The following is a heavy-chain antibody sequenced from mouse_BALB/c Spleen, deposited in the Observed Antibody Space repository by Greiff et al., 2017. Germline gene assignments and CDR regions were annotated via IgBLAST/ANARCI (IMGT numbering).Heavy chain of an antibody. D-gene: IGHD2-10*02. J-gene: IGHJ4*01. CDR1: GFTFSSYT. CDR2: ISSGGSYT. Sequence: EVKLVESGGGLVKPGGSLKLSCAASGFTFSSYTMSWVRQTPEKRLEWVATISSGGSYTYYPDTVKGRFTISRDNAKNTLYLQMSSLKSEDTAMYYCARLSMNYYAMDYWGQGTSVTVSS. V-gene: IGHV5-6-4*01. CDR3: ARLSMNYYAMDY.